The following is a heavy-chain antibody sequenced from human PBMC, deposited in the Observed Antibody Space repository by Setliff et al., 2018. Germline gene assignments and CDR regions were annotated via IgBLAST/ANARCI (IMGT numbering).Heavy chain of an antibody. V-gene: IGHV3-64D*09. J-gene: IGHJ3*02. CDR1: GFTFSSYE. CDR2: ISSSGST. Sequence: GGSLRLSCAASGFTFSSYEMNWVRQAPGKGLEWVSYISSSGSTYYADSVKGRFTISRDNSKNTLYLQMSSLRAEDTAVYYCVKGYCSGGSCYLGAFDIWGQGTMVTV. D-gene: IGHD2-15*01. CDR3: VKGYCSGGSCYLGAFDI.